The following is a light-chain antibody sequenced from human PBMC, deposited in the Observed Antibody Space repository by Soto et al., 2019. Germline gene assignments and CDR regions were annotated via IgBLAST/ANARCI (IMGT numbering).Light chain of an antibody. CDR1: QSVSSYY. J-gene: IGKJ5*01. V-gene: IGKV3D-20*02. Sequence: EIVLTQSPCTLSLSPGERATLSCRASQSVSSYYLAWYQQKPGQAPRLLIYAASSRATGIPDRFSGGGSGTDFTLTISSLEPEDFAVYYCQPRSNWPPSFGQGTRLEIK. CDR3: QPRSNWPPS. CDR2: AAS.